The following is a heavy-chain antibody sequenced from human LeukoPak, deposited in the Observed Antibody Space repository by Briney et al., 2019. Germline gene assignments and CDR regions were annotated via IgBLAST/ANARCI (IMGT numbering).Heavy chain of an antibody. CDR3: ASDIVGAHGEGN. Sequence: PSETLSLTCAVYGGSFSGYYWSWIRQPPGKGLEWIGEINHSRSTNDNPSLKSRVTISVDTSKNQFSLKLSSVTAADTAVYYCASDIVGAHGEGNWGQGSLVTVSS. CDR1: GGSFSGYY. V-gene: IGHV4-34*01. J-gene: IGHJ4*02. CDR2: INHSRST. D-gene: IGHD1-26*01.